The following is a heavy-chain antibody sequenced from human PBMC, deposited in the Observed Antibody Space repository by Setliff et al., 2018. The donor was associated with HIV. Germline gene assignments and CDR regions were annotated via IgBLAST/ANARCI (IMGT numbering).Heavy chain of an antibody. J-gene: IGHJ4*02. D-gene: IGHD2-21*02. CDR3: AREGDGIDY. CDR1: GASISTTTYY. CDR2: IHYTGNT. V-gene: IGHV4-39*02. Sequence: KTSETLSLTCTVSGASISTTTYYWGWIRQPPGKGLEWIGSIHYTGNTYNTPSLKSRLTISVDASKNQISLKLTSVTVADTAIYFCAREGDGIDYWGQGILVTVSS.